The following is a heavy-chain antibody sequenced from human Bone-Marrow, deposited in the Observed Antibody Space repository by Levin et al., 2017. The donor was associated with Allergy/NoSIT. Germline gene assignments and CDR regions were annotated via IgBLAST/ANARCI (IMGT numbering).Heavy chain of an antibody. V-gene: IGHV3-48*02. Sequence: GGSLRLSCAASGFTLSTYSMNWVRQAPGKGLEWVSYISSSSSTIYYADSVKGRFTISRDNAKNSLYVQMSSLRDEDTAVYYCAREYSSSSGKCLDYWGQGTLVTVSS. CDR3: AREYSSSSGKCLDY. D-gene: IGHD6-6*01. CDR2: ISSSSSTI. J-gene: IGHJ4*02. CDR1: GFTLSTYS.